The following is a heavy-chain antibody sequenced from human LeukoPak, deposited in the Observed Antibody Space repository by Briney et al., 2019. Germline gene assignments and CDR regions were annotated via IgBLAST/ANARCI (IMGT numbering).Heavy chain of an antibody. V-gene: IGHV5-51*01. Sequence: GGSLKISCTGSGYSFTSYWIGRVRQMPGKGLEWMGIIYPGDSDTRYSPSFQGQVTISADKSISTAYLQWSSLKASDTAMYYCARHVNGERSSSEPPHDAFDIWGQGTMVTVSS. CDR1: GYSFTSYW. D-gene: IGHD1-14*01. CDR2: IYPGDSDT. J-gene: IGHJ3*02. CDR3: ARHVNGERSSSEPPHDAFDI.